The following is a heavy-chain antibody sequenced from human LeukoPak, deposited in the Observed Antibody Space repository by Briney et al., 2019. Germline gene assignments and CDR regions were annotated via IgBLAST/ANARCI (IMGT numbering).Heavy chain of an antibody. D-gene: IGHD6-19*01. Sequence: ASVKVSCKVSGYTLTELSMHWVRQAPGKGLEWMGGFDPEDGETIYAQKFQGRVTMTEDTSTDTAYMELSSLRSEDTAVYYCATDTILATVAGKGVYFDYWGQGTLVTVSS. J-gene: IGHJ4*02. CDR1: GYTLTELS. V-gene: IGHV1-24*01. CDR2: FDPEDGET. CDR3: ATDTILATVAGKGVYFDY.